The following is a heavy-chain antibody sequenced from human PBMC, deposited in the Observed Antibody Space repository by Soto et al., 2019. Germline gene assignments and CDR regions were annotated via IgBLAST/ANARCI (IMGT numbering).Heavy chain of an antibody. CDR1: GFTFNSYA. D-gene: IGHD1-26*01. Sequence: PGGSLRLSCAASGFTFNSYAMHWVRQAPGKGLEWVAVISYDGSNKYYADSVKGRFTISRDNSKNTLYLQMNSLRAEDTAVYYCARDPKVYSGSYNYYYGMDVWGQGTTVTVSS. V-gene: IGHV3-30-3*01. CDR3: ARDPKVYSGSYNYYYGMDV. J-gene: IGHJ6*02. CDR2: ISYDGSNK.